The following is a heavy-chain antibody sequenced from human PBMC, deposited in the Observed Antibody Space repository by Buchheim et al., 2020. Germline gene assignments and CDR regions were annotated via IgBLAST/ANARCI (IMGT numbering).Heavy chain of an antibody. V-gene: IGHV3-23*01. CDR1: GFTFSSYA. J-gene: IGHJ4*02. D-gene: IGHD3-10*01. CDR3: AKRDSMVRGVTDY. Sequence: EVQLLESGGGLVQPGGSLRLSCAASGFTFSSYAMSWVRQAPGKGLEWVSVISGGGGTTSYADSVKGRFSISRDNSKNTLDLQMNSLRVEDTAVYYCAKRDSMVRGVTDYWGQGTL. CDR2: ISGGGGTT.